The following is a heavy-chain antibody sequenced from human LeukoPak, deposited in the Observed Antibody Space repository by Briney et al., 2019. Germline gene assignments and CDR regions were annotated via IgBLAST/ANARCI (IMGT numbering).Heavy chain of an antibody. CDR2: ISGSGDTT. V-gene: IGHV3-23*01. CDR3: AKDPRGYNCGYF. Sequence: GGSLRLSCAASGFTFNNYGMTWVRQAPGKGLEWVSAISGSGDTTYYADSVKGRFTISRDNSKNTLYLQMNSLRAEDTAVYYCAKDPRGYNCGYFWGQGTLVTVSS. J-gene: IGHJ4*02. CDR1: GFTFNNYG. D-gene: IGHD5-18*01.